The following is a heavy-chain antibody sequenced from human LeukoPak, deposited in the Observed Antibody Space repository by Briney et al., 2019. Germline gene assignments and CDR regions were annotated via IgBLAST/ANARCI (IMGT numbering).Heavy chain of an antibody. Sequence: GSLRLSCAASGFTVSSNYMSWVRQAPGKGLEWVSVIYSGGSTYYADSVKGRFTISRDNSKNTLYLQMNSLRAEDTAVYYCARAVYYYDSSGQYEGSFDYWGQGSLVTVSS. V-gene: IGHV3-53*01. CDR2: IYSGGST. D-gene: IGHD3-22*01. J-gene: IGHJ4*02. CDR1: GFTVSSNY. CDR3: ARAVYYYDSSGQYEGSFDY.